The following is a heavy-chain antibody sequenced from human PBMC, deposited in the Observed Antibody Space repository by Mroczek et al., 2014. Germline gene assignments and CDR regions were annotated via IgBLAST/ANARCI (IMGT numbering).Heavy chain of an antibody. D-gene: IGHD6-19*01. CDR3: AGTSSGWYTEYFQH. CDR1: GFTFSSYA. J-gene: IGHJ1*01. V-gene: IGHV3-30-3*01. Sequence: QVQLVQSGGGVVQPGRSLRLSCAASGFTFSSYAMHWVRQAPGKGLEWVAVISYDGSNKYYADSVKGRFTISRDNSKNTLYLQMNSLRAEDTAVYYCAGTSSGWYTEYFQHWGQGTLVTVS. CDR2: ISYDGSNK.